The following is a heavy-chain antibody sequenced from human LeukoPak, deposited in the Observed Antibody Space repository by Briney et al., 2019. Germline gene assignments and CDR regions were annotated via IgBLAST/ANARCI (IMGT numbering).Heavy chain of an antibody. Sequence: TGGSLRLSCAASGFTFSSYCMSWVRQAPGKGLEWVANMKQDGSEKYYVDSVKGRFTISRDNAKNSVYLQMNSLRAEDTAVYYCARENCSGGTCYTVGGDWFDPWGQGTLVTVSS. D-gene: IGHD2-15*01. V-gene: IGHV3-7*01. CDR2: MKQDGSEK. CDR3: ARENCSGGTCYTVGGDWFDP. J-gene: IGHJ5*02. CDR1: GFTFSSYC.